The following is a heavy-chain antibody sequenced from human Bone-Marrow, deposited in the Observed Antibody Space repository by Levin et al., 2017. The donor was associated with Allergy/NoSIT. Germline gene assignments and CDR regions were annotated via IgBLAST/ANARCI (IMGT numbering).Heavy chain of an antibody. CDR2: MNPNSGNT. V-gene: IGHV1-8*01. Sequence: ASVKVSCKASGYTFTSYDINWVRQATGQGLEWMGWMNPNSGNTGYAQKFQGRVTMTRNTSISTAYMELSSLRSEDTAVYYCARVYGYCGGDCYRRIGVSYYYYGMDVWGQGTTVTVSS. J-gene: IGHJ6*02. D-gene: IGHD2-21*02. CDR1: GYTFTSYD. CDR3: ARVYGYCGGDCYRRIGVSYYYYGMDV.